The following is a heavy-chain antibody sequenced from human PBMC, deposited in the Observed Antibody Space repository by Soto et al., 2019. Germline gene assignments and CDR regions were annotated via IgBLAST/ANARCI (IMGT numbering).Heavy chain of an antibody. Sequence: QLQLQESGPGLVKPSETLSLTCTVSGGSISSSSSYWGWIRQPPGKGLEWIGRIYHGGSTYYNPSLKSRVPISPDTSKKQFSLKVSSVTAANTAVYYCARRPEFNWYFDLWGRGTLVTVSS. V-gene: IGHV4-39*01. CDR3: ARRPEFNWYFDL. D-gene: IGHD3-10*01. CDR1: GGSISSSSSY. CDR2: IYHGGST. J-gene: IGHJ2*01.